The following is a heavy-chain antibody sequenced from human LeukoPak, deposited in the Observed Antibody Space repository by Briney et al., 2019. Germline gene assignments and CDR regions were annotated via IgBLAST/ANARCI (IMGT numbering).Heavy chain of an antibody. CDR1: GYTFTGYY. CDR2: IIPIFGTA. D-gene: IGHD3-10*01. Sequence: RASVKVSCKASGYTFTGYYMHWVRQAPGQGLEWMGGIIPIFGTANYAQKFQGRVTITADKSTSTAYMELSSLRSEDTAVYYCASAPRGSGSYPWYFDLWGRGTLVTVSS. V-gene: IGHV1-69*06. J-gene: IGHJ2*01. CDR3: ASAPRGSGSYPWYFDL.